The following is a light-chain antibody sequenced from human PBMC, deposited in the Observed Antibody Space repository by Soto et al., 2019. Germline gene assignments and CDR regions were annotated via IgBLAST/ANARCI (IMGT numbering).Light chain of an antibody. CDR1: QSLVYSGGNTY. J-gene: IGKJ1*01. Sequence: DVVLTQTPLSSPVTLGQPASISCRSSQSLVYSGGNTYLSWLQQRPGQPPRLLIYQISNRFSGVPDRFSGSGAGTDFTLKISRVEAEDVGVYYCMQFAHFPRTFGQGTKVEI. CDR2: QIS. V-gene: IGKV2-24*01. CDR3: MQFAHFPRT.